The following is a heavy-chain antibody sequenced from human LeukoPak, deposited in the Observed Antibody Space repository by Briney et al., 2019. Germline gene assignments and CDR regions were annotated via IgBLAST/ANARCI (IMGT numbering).Heavy chain of an antibody. CDR3: AREVQLERLGAFDI. V-gene: IGHV3-48*01. CDR1: GFTFSSYS. CDR2: ISSSSSTI. D-gene: IGHD1-1*01. J-gene: IGHJ3*02. Sequence: PGGSLRLSCAASGFTFSSYSMNWVRQAPGKGLGWVSYISSSSSTIYYADSVKGRFTISRDNAKNSLYLQMNSLRAEDTAVYYCAREVQLERLGAFDIWGQGTMVTVSS.